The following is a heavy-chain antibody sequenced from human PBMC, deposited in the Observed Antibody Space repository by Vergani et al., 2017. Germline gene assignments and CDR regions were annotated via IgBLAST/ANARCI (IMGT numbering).Heavy chain of an antibody. J-gene: IGHJ4*02. CDR1: GDSLSGYY. V-gene: IGHV4-59*01. Sequence: QVQLQQWGAGLLKPSETLSLTCAVSGDSLSGYYWNWIRQTPGEGLEWIGYVEDSGYFNYNPSLKTRVSMSSDTSNNQFSLMLSSVTVADTAVYYCARSIVSRNPPDYFDNWGQGTLVTVSS. D-gene: IGHD1-14*01. CDR3: ARSIVSRNPPDYFDN. CDR2: VEDSGYF.